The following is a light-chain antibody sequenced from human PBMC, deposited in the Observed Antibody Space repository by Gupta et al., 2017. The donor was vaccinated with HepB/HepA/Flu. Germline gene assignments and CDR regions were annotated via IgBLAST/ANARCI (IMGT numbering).Light chain of an antibody. CDR2: DVT. V-gene: IGLV2-11*01. CDR1: NSDIGVYDL. J-gene: IGLJ3*02. CDR3: CSYASIYTWV. Sequence: QSALAQPRSLSGSPGQSVTIPCTGTNSDIGVYDLVSWYQHHAGRAPILIIYDVTKRPSGVPERFSGSKSGNTATLTISGPQAEDEADYYCCSYASIYTWVFGGGTKLTVL.